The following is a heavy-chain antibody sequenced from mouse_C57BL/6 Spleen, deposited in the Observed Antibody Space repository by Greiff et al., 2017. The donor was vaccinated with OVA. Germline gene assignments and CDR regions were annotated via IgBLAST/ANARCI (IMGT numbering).Heavy chain of an antibody. V-gene: IGHV1-80*01. Sequence: VMLVESGAELVKPGASVKISCKASGYAFSSYWMNWVKQRPGKGLEWIGQIYPGDGDTNYNGKFKGKATLTADKSSSTAYMQLSSLTSEDSAVYFCARGEDGYYVMFAYWGQGTLVTVSA. D-gene: IGHD2-3*01. CDR2: IYPGDGDT. J-gene: IGHJ3*01. CDR3: ARGEDGYYVMFAY. CDR1: GYAFSSYW.